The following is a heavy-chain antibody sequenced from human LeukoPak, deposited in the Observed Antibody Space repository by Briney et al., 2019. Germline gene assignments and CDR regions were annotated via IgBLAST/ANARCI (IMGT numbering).Heavy chain of an antibody. J-gene: IGHJ4*02. Sequence: PGGSLRLSCAASEFTFRNAWMNWVRQAPGKGLEWVGRIKNMTHGGTTDYAAPVKGRFTISRDDSKNTLYLQMNSLKTEDTAVYYCMFRYSGTYYFDYWGQGTLVTVSS. CDR2: IKNMTHGGTT. CDR1: EFTFRNAW. V-gene: IGHV3-15*01. CDR3: MFRYSGTYYFDY. D-gene: IGHD1-26*01.